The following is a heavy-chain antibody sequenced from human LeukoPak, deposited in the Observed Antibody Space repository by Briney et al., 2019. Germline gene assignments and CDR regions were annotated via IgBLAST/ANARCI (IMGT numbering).Heavy chain of an antibody. J-gene: IGHJ4*02. V-gene: IGHV3-23*01. CDR3: SKTRLPLKLLLPLDC. CDR1: GFTFSSYA. CDR2: ISGSGGST. Sequence: GGSLRLSCAASGFTFSSYAMSWVRQAPGKGLEWVSTISGSGGSTFYADSVKGRFTISRDNSKNTLYLQMNSLRAEDTTEHYLSKTRLPLKLLLPLDCRGQGTLVTVSS. D-gene: IGHD3-22*01.